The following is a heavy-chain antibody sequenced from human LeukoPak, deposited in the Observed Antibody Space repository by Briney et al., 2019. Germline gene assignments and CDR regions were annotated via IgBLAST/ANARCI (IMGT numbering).Heavy chain of an antibody. CDR1: GGSFSGYY. Sequence: SETLSLTCAVYGGSFSGYYWSWIRQPPGKGLEWIGEINHSGSTNYNPSLKSRVTISVDTSKNQFSLKLSSVTAADTAVYYCARDLLAYCGGDCYSGYFDYWGQGTLVTVSS. D-gene: IGHD2-21*02. CDR3: ARDLLAYCGGDCYSGYFDY. CDR2: INHSGST. V-gene: IGHV4-34*01. J-gene: IGHJ4*02.